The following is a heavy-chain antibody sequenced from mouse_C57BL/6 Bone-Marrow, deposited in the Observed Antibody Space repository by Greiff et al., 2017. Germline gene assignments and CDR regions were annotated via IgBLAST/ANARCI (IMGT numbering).Heavy chain of an antibody. CDR1: GYTFTDYE. V-gene: IGHV1-15*01. D-gene: IGHD2-1*01. Sequence: QVQLKESGAELVRPGASVTLSCKASGYTFTDYEMHWVKQTPVHGLEWIGAIDPETGGTAYNQKFKGKAILTADKSSSTAYMELRSLTSEDSAVYYCTIYYGKGDDAMDYWGQGTSVTVSS. CDR2: IDPETGGT. J-gene: IGHJ4*01. CDR3: TIYYGKGDDAMDY.